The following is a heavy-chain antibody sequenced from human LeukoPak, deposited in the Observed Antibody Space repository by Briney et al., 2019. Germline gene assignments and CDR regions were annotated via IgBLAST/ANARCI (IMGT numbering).Heavy chain of an antibody. CDR3: ARVRSRSLDY. Sequence: SETRSLTCVVSVYSISSGYYWGWIRQHPVKGLDWIGSIFHSGITYYIPSLKSRVTISVDTSKIQFSLKLSSVTAAATAVYYCARVRSRSLDYWGQGTLVTVSS. CDR2: IFHSGIT. J-gene: IGHJ4*02. V-gene: IGHV4-38-2*01. CDR1: VYSISSGYY.